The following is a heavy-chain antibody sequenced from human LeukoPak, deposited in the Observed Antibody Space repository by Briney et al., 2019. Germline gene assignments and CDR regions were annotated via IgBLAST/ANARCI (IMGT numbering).Heavy chain of an antibody. CDR1: GYTFTGYY. V-gene: IGHV1-2*02. CDR2: INPNSGGT. CDR3: ARGAIIVGAHGTFDY. Sequence: GASVKVSCKASGYTFTGYYMHWVRQAPGQGLEWMGWINPNSGGTNYAQKFQGRVTMTRDTSISTAYMELSRLRSDDTAVYYCARGAIIVGAHGTFDYWGQGTLVTVSS. J-gene: IGHJ4*02. D-gene: IGHD1-26*01.